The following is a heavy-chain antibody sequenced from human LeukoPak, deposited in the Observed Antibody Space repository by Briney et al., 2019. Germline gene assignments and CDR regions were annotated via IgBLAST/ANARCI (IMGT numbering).Heavy chain of an antibody. CDR1: KFTFSSYA. D-gene: IGHD3-10*01. CDR2: ISGASVSM. Sequence: GGSLRHSGAASKFTFSSYAMNWVRQAPGKGLEWISHISGASVSMYYADSVKGRFTISRDNAKNSLYLQMNSLRAEDTAMYYCARATYYYDSVAAFDIWGQGTMVTVSS. J-gene: IGHJ3*02. CDR3: ARATYYYDSVAAFDI. V-gene: IGHV3-48*01.